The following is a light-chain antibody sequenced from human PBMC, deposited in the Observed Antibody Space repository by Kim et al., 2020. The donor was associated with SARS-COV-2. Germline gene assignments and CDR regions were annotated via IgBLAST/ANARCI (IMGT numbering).Light chain of an antibody. CDR3: QSDDSSNQV. V-gene: IGLV6-57*03. CDR2: EDN. Sequence: NFMLTQLHSVSESPGKTVTISCTRSSGSIASNYVQWYQQRPGSAPTTVIYEDNQRPSGVPDRFSGSIDGSSNSASLTISGLKTEDEADYYCQSDDSSNQVFGGGTRLTVL. J-gene: IGLJ3*02. CDR1: SGSIASNY.